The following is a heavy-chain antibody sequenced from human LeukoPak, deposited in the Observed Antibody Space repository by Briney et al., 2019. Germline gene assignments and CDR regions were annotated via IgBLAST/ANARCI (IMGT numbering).Heavy chain of an antibody. CDR1: GGSSRSGDYF. J-gene: IGHJ4*02. D-gene: IGHD4-23*01. CDR3: ARENNDYGGKKAFDY. CDR2: IHYSGNT. V-gene: IGHV4-30-4*01. Sequence: SETLSPTCAVSGGSSRSGDYFWSWIRQPPGKGLEWIGHIHYSGNTYYNPSLKSRVSISVDTSKNQFSLKLSSVTAADTAVYYCARENNDYGGKKAFDYWGQGTLVTVSS.